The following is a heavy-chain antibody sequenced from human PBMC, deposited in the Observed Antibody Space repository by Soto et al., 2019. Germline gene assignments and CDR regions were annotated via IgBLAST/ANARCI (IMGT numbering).Heavy chain of an antibody. J-gene: IGHJ6*02. CDR1: GFILSSYD. CDR3: TRKTPPTGMEV. CDR2: IGSGGDT. D-gene: IGHD3-9*01. Sequence: EVQLVESGGGLVQPGGSLRLSCAASGFILSSYDIHWVRQATGEGLAWVSGIGSGGDTHYADSVKGRFIISREDGKNSLYLQVKNLRVGDTAVYYCTRKTPPTGMEVWGQGATVTVSS. V-gene: IGHV3-13*01.